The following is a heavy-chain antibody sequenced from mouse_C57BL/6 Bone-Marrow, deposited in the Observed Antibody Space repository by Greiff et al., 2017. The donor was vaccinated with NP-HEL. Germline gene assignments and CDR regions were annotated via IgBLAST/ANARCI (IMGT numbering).Heavy chain of an antibody. CDR1: GYTFTGYW. Sequence: VQLQQSGTVLARPGASVKMSCKTSGYTFTGYWMHWVKQRPGQGLEWIGAIYPGNSDTSYNQKFKGKAKLTAVTSASTAYMELSSLTNEDSAVYYCTNYYGSSFYAMDYWGQGTSVTVSS. J-gene: IGHJ4*01. V-gene: IGHV1-5*01. CDR3: TNYYGSSFYAMDY. D-gene: IGHD1-1*01. CDR2: IYPGNSDT.